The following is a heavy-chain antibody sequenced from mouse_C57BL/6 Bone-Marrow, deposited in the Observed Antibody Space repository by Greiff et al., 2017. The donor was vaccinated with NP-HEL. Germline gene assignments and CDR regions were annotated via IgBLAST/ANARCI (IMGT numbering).Heavy chain of an antibody. J-gene: IGHJ3*01. D-gene: IGHD2-4*01. CDR3: ARGDYEGPWFAY. CDR2: INPYNGGT. V-gene: IGHV1-19*01. CDR1: GYTFTDYY. Sequence: EVKLQESGPVLVKPGASVKMSCKASGYTFTDYYMNWVKQSHGKSLEWIGVINPYNGGTSYNQKFKGKATLTVDKSSSTAYMELNSLTSEDSAVYYCARGDYEGPWFAYWGQGTLVTVSA.